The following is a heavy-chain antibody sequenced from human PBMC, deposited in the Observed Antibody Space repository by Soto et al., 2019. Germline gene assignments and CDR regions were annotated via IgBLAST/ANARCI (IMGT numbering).Heavy chain of an antibody. CDR3: ARVSTIFGVVPYPFDY. CDR2: ISYDGSNK. V-gene: IGHV3-30-3*01. CDR1: GFTFSSYA. D-gene: IGHD3-3*01. J-gene: IGHJ4*02. Sequence: QVQLVESGGGVVQPGRSLRLSCAASGFTFSSYAMHWVRQAPGKGLEWVAVISYDGSNKYYADSVKGRFTISRDNSKNTLYLQMNSLRAEDTAVYYCARVSTIFGVVPYPFDYWGQGTLVTVPS.